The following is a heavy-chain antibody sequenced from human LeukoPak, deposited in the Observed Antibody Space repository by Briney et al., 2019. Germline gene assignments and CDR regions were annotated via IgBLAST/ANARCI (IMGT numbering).Heavy chain of an antibody. D-gene: IGHD3-22*01. Sequence: GGSLRLSCAASGFTFSSYWMHWVRQAPGEGLVWVSRINSDGSSTSYADSVKGRFTISRDNAKNTLYLQMNSLRAEDTAVYYCARVQAMMVSRGWFDPWGQGTLVTVSS. J-gene: IGHJ5*02. CDR1: GFTFSSYW. CDR3: ARVQAMMVSRGWFDP. V-gene: IGHV3-74*01. CDR2: INSDGSST.